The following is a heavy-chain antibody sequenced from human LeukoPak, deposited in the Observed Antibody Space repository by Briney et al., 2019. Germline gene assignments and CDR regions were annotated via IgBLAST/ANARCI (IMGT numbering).Heavy chain of an antibody. J-gene: IGHJ6*03. D-gene: IGHD6-6*01. V-gene: IGHV3-11*06. CDR3: ARSGRYREYSSSWVDYYYYMDV. CDR2: ISSSSSYI. Sequence: PGGSLRLSCAASGFTFSDYYMSWIRQAPGKGLEWVSYISSSSSYIYYADSVKGRFTISRDNAKNSLYLQMNSLRAEDTAVYYCARSGRYREYSSSWVDYYYYMDVWGKGTTVTVSS. CDR1: GFTFSDYY.